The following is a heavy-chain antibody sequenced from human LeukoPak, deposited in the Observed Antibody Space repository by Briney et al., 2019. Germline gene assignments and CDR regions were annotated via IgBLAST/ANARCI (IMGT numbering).Heavy chain of an antibody. CDR3: ARGGTYCSTTSCPRGLYYYYGMDV. CDR1: GGSISSYY. V-gene: IGHV4-59*01. CDR2: IYYSGST. D-gene: IGHD2-2*01. Sequence: TSETLSLTCTVSGGSISSYYRSWIRQPPGKGLEWIGYIYYSGSTNYNPSLKSRVTISVDTSKNQFSLKLSSVTAADTAVYYCARGGTYCSTTSCPRGLYYYYGMDVWGQGTTVTVSS. J-gene: IGHJ6*02.